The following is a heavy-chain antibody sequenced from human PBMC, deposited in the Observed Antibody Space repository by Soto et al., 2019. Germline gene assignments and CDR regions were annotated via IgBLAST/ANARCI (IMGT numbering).Heavy chain of an antibody. D-gene: IGHD2-15*01. V-gene: IGHV3-33*01. CDR1: GFTFSRQA. CDR2: IWYHGVDK. Sequence: QVQLVESGGGVVQPERSLRLSCAVSGFTFSRQAMHWVRQAPGRGLEWVAVIWYHGVDKYYADSVKGRFTISRDNSKNTVYLQMNSLRGEDTAVYYCATGFLGLCTGGNCPLDSCGHGRLVTVSS. CDR3: ATGFLGLCTGGNCPLDS. J-gene: IGHJ5*01.